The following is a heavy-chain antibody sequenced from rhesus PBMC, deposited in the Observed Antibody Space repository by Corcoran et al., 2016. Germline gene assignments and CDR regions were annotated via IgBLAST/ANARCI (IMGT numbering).Heavy chain of an antibody. CDR3: ARGGSMVTT. J-gene: IGHJ4*01. CDR1: GGSIRKNE. D-gene: IGHD4-17*01. Sequence: QVQLQEAGPGLGKPSETLYLTCAVSGGSIRKNEGSWIRRPPGNVLEWIGRFYGSSGSTDYNPSLKSRVTISTDTSKNQFSLKLSSVTAADTAVYYCARGGSMVTTWGQGVLVTVSS. V-gene: IGHV4-160*01. CDR2: FYGSSGST.